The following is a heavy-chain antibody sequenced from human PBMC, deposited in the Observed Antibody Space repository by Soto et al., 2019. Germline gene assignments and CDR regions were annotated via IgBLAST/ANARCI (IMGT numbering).Heavy chain of an antibody. J-gene: IGHJ6*03. V-gene: IGHV4-59*08. CDR2: IYYSGST. Sequence: QVQLQESCPGLVKPSETLSLTCTVSGGSISSDYWSWIRQPPGEGLQWLGYIYYSGSTNYKPSRSSRITLSVDTSRTQFSLQLSSVLAADTAVYYCARHAPSFRFRFTYYYYCYLDVWCKGTTVTVSS. D-gene: IGHD3-3*01. CDR3: ARHAPSFRFRFTYYYYCYLDV. CDR1: GGSISSDY.